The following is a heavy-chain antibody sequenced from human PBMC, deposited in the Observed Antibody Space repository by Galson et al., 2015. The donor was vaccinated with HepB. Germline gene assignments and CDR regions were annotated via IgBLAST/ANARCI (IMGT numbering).Heavy chain of an antibody. CDR3: AREAATGSPFDTYDF. Sequence: SVKVSCKASGYTFPRHAIHWVRQAPGQRLEWMGWINVGNGNTKFAQKFHDRFTITRDISASTAYMELRSLRSEDTAVYYCAREAATGSPFDTYDFWGQGTRVTVAS. CDR2: INVGNGNT. D-gene: IGHD3-9*01. CDR1: GYTFPRHA. J-gene: IGHJ3*01. V-gene: IGHV1-3*01.